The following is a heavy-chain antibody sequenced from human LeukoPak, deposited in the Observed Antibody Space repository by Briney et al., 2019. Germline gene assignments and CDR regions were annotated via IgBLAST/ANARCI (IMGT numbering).Heavy chain of an antibody. D-gene: IGHD2-2*02. V-gene: IGHV3-21*01. CDR3: ARDGGPGYCSSTSCYTYNWFDP. CDR2: ISSSSSYI. J-gene: IGHJ5*02. CDR1: GFTFSSYS. Sequence: GGSLRLSCAASGFTFSSYSMNWVRQAPGKGLEWVSSISSSSSYIYYADSVKGRFTISRDNAKNSLYLQMNSLRAEDTAVYYCARDGGPGYCSSTSCYTYNWFDPWGQGTLVTVSS.